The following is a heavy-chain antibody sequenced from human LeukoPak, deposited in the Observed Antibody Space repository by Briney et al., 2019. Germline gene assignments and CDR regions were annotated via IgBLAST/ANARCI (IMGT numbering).Heavy chain of an antibody. D-gene: IGHD3-10*01. CDR1: GYTFSSSG. Sequence: ASVKVSCKASGYTFSSSGISWVRRAPGQGLEWMGWISGYNGTTNYAQKLQGRVTMTTDTSTSTAYMELRSLRSDDTAVYYCARALRYGSGNGLDVWGQGTTVTVSS. CDR3: ARALRYGSGNGLDV. V-gene: IGHV1-18*01. CDR2: ISGYNGTT. J-gene: IGHJ6*02.